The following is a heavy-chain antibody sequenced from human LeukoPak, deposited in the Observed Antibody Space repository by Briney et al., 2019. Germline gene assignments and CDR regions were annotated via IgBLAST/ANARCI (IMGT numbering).Heavy chain of an antibody. CDR3: AKDGPQHWGLVGDNKGALDY. CDR2: IRYDGSNK. V-gene: IGHV3-30*02. CDR1: GFMFSSYG. J-gene: IGHJ4*02. Sequence: GGSLRLSCAASGFMFSSYGMHWVRQAPGKGLEWVAFIRYDGSNKYYADSVKGRFTISRDNSKNTLYLQMNSLRAEDTAVYYCAKDGPQHWGLVGDNKGALDYWGQGTLVTVSS. D-gene: IGHD3-10*01.